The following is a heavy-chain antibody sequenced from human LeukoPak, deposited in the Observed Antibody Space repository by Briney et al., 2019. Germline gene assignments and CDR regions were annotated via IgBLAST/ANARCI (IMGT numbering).Heavy chain of an antibody. Sequence: SETLSLTCTVSGGSISSSSYYWGWIRQPPGKGLEWIGSIYYSGSTNYNPSLKSRVTISVDKSKNQFSLKLSSVTAADTAVYYCARDQTGGYDFWSGYRYYYYYYMDVWGKGTTVTVSS. CDR3: ARDQTGGYDFWSGYRYYYYYYMDV. CDR1: GGSISSSSYY. D-gene: IGHD3-3*01. CDR2: IYYSGST. J-gene: IGHJ6*03. V-gene: IGHV4-39*07.